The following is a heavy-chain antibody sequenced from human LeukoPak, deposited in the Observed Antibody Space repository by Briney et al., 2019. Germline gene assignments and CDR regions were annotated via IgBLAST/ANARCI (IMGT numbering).Heavy chain of an antibody. J-gene: IGHJ6*03. V-gene: IGHV3-66*01. Sequence: GGSLRLSCAASGFTVSSNYMSWVRQAPGKGLEWVSIIYSGGSTYYADSVKGRFTISRDNSKNTLYHQMNSLRAEDTAVYYCARDRTGQQLISRKEYYYMDVWGKGTTVTISS. D-gene: IGHD4-11*01. CDR1: GFTVSSNY. CDR3: ARDRTGQQLISRKEYYYMDV. CDR2: IYSGGST.